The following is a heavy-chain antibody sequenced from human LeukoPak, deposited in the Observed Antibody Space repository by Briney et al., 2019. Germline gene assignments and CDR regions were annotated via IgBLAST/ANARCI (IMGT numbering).Heavy chain of an antibody. CDR3: ARDRYWLEYCINGVCRDTFDI. CDR1: GFTVLSYA. J-gene: IGHJ3*02. CDR2: ISLDGSDT. V-gene: IGHV3-30*14. D-gene: IGHD2-8*01. Sequence: GGSLRLSCAASGFTVLSYAIHWVRQAPGKGLEWVAVISLDGSDTYYADSVKGRFTISRDNAKNTLYLQLNSLKPEDTAMYYCARDRYWLEYCINGVCRDTFDIWGQGTMVTVSS.